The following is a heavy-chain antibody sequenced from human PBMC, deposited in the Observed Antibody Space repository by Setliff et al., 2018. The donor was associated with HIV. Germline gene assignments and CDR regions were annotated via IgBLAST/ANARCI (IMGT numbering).Heavy chain of an antibody. CDR1: GGSFSSYA. J-gene: IGHJ6*02. Sequence: SVKVSCKASGGSFSSYAITWVRQAPGQRLEWMGGIIPIFGTANYAQKFQGRVTITADESTNTAYMEMSSLRSEDTAVYYCATTGPYSGSLYGMDVWGQGTTVTVSS. D-gene: IGHD1-26*01. V-gene: IGHV1-69*13. CDR2: IIPIFGTA. CDR3: ATTGPYSGSLYGMDV.